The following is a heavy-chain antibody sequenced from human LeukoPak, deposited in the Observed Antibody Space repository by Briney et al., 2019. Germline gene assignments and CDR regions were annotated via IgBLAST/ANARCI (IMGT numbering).Heavy chain of an antibody. Sequence: SETLSLTCIVSGDSISSGYYWGWIWQAPGKGLEWIGSIYHSGSTYYNPSLKSRVTISVDTSKNQFSLKLTSVTATDTAVYYCARGVTMIGRLRFDPWGQGTLVTVSS. CDR1: GDSISSGYY. D-gene: IGHD3-22*01. CDR3: ARGVTMIGRLRFDP. V-gene: IGHV4-38-2*02. CDR2: IYHSGST. J-gene: IGHJ5*02.